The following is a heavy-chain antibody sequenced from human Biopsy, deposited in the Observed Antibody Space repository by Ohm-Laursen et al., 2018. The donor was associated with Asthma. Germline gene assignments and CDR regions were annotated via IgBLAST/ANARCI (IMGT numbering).Heavy chain of an antibody. CDR3: AKITTDRQKANNWFDP. D-gene: IGHD3-22*01. CDR1: GFTFSNYG. V-gene: IGHV3-30*18. J-gene: IGHJ5*02. CDR2: ISFDGSNK. Sequence: SLRLSCSASGFTFSNYGMHWVRQAPGKGLEWVAVISFDGSNKDFADSVKGRFTVSRDSSRNTLYLQLSTLRVEDTAVYFCAKITTDRQKANNWFDPWGQGTLVTVSS.